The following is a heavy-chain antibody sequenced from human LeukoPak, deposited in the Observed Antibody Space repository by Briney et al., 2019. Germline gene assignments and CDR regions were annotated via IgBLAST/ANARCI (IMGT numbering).Heavy chain of an antibody. CDR1: GFTFSSYW. CDR2: IKQDGSEK. V-gene: IGHV3-7*03. J-gene: IGHJ4*02. CDR3: AREVGGQWLVFDY. D-gene: IGHD6-19*01. Sequence: GGSLRLSCAASGFTFSSYWMSWVRQAPGKGLEWVANIKQDGSEKYYVDSVKGRFTTSRDNAKNSLYLQMNSLRAEDTAVYYCAREVGGQWLVFDYWGQGTLVTVSS.